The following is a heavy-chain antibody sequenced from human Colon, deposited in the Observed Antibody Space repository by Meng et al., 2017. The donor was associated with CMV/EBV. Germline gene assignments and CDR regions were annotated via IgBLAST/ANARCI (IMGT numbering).Heavy chain of an antibody. Sequence: GGSLRLSCVGSGFTFSTYEMNWVRQAPGKGLEWIAYIGSGGYNIYYADSVKGRFTISRDNAENSMYLQMNSLRAEDTAVYYCARGSHGDIDYWGQGTLVTVSS. CDR3: ARGSHGDIDY. J-gene: IGHJ4*02. V-gene: IGHV3-48*03. CDR1: GFTFSTYE. D-gene: IGHD4-17*01. CDR2: IGSGGYNI.